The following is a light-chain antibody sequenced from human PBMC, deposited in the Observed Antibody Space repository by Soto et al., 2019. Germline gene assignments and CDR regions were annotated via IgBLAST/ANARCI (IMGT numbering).Light chain of an antibody. V-gene: IGKV3-20*01. CDR1: QSVNSNY. J-gene: IGKJ5*01. CDR3: QQHGQWPIT. Sequence: EIVLTHSPATLSVSPCERATLSWSASQSVNSNYLAWYQQKPGQAPRLLIYGISKRATDIPDRFSGSGSGTEFTLTISSLQPEDFATYYCQQHGQWPITFGQGTRLEIK. CDR2: GIS.